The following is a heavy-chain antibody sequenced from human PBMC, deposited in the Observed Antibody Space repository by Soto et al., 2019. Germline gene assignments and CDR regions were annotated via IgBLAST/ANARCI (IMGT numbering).Heavy chain of an antibody. Sequence: GGSLRLSCAASGFTFSSYAMSWVRQAPGKGLEWVSAISGSGGSTYYADSVKGRFTISRDNSKNTLYLQMNSLRAEDTAVYYCAKGRVGYCSGGSCVNDAFDIWGQGTTVTVSS. V-gene: IGHV3-23*01. D-gene: IGHD2-15*01. J-gene: IGHJ3*02. CDR1: GFTFSSYA. CDR3: AKGRVGYCSGGSCVNDAFDI. CDR2: ISGSGGST.